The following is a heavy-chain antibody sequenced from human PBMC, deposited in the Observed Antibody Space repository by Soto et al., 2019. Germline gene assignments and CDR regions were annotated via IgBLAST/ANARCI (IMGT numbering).Heavy chain of an antibody. D-gene: IGHD6-13*01. Sequence: RASVKVSCKASGGTFSSYAISWVRQAPGQGLEWMGGIIPIFGTANYAQKFQGRVTITADESTSTAYMELSSLRSEDTAVYYCAKEDSRSWAVVSWYFDLWGRGTLVTVSS. CDR3: AKEDSRSWAVVSWYFDL. J-gene: IGHJ2*01. V-gene: IGHV1-69*13. CDR1: GGTFSSYA. CDR2: IIPIFGTA.